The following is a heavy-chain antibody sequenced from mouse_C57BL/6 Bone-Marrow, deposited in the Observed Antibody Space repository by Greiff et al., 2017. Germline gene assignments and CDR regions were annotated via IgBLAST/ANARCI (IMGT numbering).Heavy chain of an antibody. J-gene: IGHJ3*01. D-gene: IGHD1-1*01. Sequence: VQLQQPGAELVKPGASVKLSCKASGYTFTSYWMPWVKQRPGQGLEWIGEIDPSDSYTNYNQKFKGKATLTVDTSSSTAYMQLSSLTSEDSAVYYCAREVYYGSSFPFAYWGQGTLVTVSA. CDR2: IDPSDSYT. CDR3: AREVYYGSSFPFAY. CDR1: GYTFTSYW. V-gene: IGHV1-50*01.